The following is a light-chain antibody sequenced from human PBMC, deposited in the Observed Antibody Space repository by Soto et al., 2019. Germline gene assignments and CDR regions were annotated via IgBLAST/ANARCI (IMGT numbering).Light chain of an antibody. CDR3: QQYNRYSLT. J-gene: IGKJ4*01. CDR2: DAS. V-gene: IGKV1-5*01. Sequence: DIQMTQSPSTLSASVGDRVTITCRASQGISSWLAWYQQKPGKAPKLLIYDASTLESGVPSRFSGSGSDTEFTLTINSLQPDDFATYHCQQYNRYSLTFGGGTKVEIK. CDR1: QGISSW.